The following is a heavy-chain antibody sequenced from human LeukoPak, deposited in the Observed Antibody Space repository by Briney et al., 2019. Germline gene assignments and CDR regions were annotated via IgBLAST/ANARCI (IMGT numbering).Heavy chain of an antibody. D-gene: IGHD5-12*01. Sequence: GGSLRLSCAASGFTFDDYAMHWVRQAPGKGLEWVSGISWNSGSIGYADSEKGRFTISRDNAKNSLYLQMNSLRAEDTALYYCAKGGWVVATTPFDYWGQGTLVTVSS. CDR1: GFTFDDYA. V-gene: IGHV3-9*01. CDR3: AKGGWVVATTPFDY. CDR2: ISWNSGSI. J-gene: IGHJ4*02.